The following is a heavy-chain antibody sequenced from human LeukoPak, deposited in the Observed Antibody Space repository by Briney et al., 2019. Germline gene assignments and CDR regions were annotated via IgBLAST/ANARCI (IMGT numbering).Heavy chain of an antibody. CDR1: GYTFTSYY. J-gene: IGHJ4*02. CDR3: ARDSGAVAGAYYHDY. D-gene: IGHD6-19*01. V-gene: IGHV1-46*01. CDR2: INPSGGST. Sequence: ASVKVSCKASGYTFTSYYMHWVRQAPGQGLEWMGIINPSGGSTSYAQKFQGRVTMTRDMSTSTVYMELSSLRSEDTAVYYCARDSGAVAGAYYHDYWGQGTLVTVSS.